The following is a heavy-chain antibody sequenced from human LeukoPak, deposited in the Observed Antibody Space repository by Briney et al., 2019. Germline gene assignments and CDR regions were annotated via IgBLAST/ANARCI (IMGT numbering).Heavy chain of an antibody. D-gene: IGHD3-10*01. Sequence: GGSLRLSCAASGFIFSSHWMHWVRQAPGKGLVWVSRINTNGAFTTYADSVKGRFTISRDNAKNTLHLQMNSLGDEDTAVYYCARDVYYGSAGWGQGTLVTVSS. J-gene: IGHJ4*02. CDR1: GFIFSSHW. CDR3: ARDVYYGSAG. V-gene: IGHV3-74*01. CDR2: INTNGAFT.